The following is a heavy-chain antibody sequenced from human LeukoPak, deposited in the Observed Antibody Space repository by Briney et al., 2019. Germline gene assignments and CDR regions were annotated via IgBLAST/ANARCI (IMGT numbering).Heavy chain of an antibody. CDR1: GFTVSSNY. J-gene: IGHJ6*02. CDR3: AREAGIAAAGTDYYYGMDV. V-gene: IGHV3-53*01. Sequence: GGSLRLSCAASGFTVSSNYMSWVRQAPGKGLEWVSVIYSGGSTYYADSVKGRFTISRDNSKNTLYLQMNSLRAEDTAVYYCAREAGIAAAGTDYYYGMDVWGQGTTVTVSS. D-gene: IGHD6-13*01. CDR2: IYSGGST.